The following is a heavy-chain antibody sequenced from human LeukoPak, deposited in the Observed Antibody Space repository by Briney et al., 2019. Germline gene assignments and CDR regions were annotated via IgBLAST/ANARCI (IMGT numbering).Heavy chain of an antibody. D-gene: IGHD1-26*01. V-gene: IGHV4-4*07. CDR1: GGSMSSYY. CDR2: IYSSGST. J-gene: IGHJ4*02. CDR3: ARVQSGSYFTIHRRLAASDY. Sequence: PSETLSLTCTVSGGSMSSYYWSWIRQPAGKGLEWIGRIYSSGSTNYNPSPKSQVTMSVDTSKNHFSLKLSSVTAADTAVYYCARVQSGSYFTIHRRLAASDYWGQGTLVTVSS.